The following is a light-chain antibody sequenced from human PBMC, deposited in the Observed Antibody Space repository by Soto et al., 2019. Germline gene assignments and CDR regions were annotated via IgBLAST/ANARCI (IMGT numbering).Light chain of an antibody. CDR3: QQRSNWPAS. Sequence: VLAQSPATLSLSPAERATLSCRASQSVGSYLAWYQQKPGQAPRLLIYGASNRATGIPARFSGSGSGTDFTLTISSLEPEDFAVYFCQQRSNWPASFGGGTKVDIK. CDR2: GAS. CDR1: QSVGSY. V-gene: IGKV3-11*01. J-gene: IGKJ4*01.